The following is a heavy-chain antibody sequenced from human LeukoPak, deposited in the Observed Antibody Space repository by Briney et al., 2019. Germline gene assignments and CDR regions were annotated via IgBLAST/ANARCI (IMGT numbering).Heavy chain of an antibody. D-gene: IGHD5-12*01. CDR1: GGSFSGYY. CDR2: INHSGST. J-gene: IGHJ4*02. Sequence: SGTLSLTCAVYGGSFSGYYWSWIRQPPGKGLEWIGEINHSGSTNYNPSLKSRVTISVDTSKNQFSLKLSSVTAADTAVYCCARVESGYDSYYFDYWGQGTLVTVSS. CDR3: ARVESGYDSYYFDY. V-gene: IGHV4-34*01.